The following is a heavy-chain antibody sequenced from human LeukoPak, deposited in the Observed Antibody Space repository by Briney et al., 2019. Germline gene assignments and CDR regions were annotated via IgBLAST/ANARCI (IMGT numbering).Heavy chain of an antibody. CDR2: IKQDGSEK. J-gene: IGHJ4*02. V-gene: IGHV3-7*03. CDR3: GRRRGMGFLDY. Sequence: PGGSLRLSCAASGFTFSSYWMNWARQAPGKGLEWVANIKQDGSEKNCVDSVRGRFTISRDNAKNSLYLQMNSLRAEDTAVYYCGRRRGMGFLDYWGQGTLVTVSS. CDR1: GFTFSSYW. D-gene: IGHD2-8*01.